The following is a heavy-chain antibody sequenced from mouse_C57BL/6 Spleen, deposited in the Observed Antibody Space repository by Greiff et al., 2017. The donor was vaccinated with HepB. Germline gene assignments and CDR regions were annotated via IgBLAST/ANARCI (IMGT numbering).Heavy chain of an antibody. Sequence: QVQLQQSGPELVKPGASVKISCKASGYAFSSSWMNWVKQRPGKGLEWIGRIYPGDGDTNYNGKFKGKATLTADKSSSTAYMQLSSLTSEDSAVYFCARGGYYGRGYAMDYWGQGTSVTVSS. V-gene: IGHV1-82*01. CDR2: IYPGDGDT. CDR3: ARGGYYGRGYAMDY. J-gene: IGHJ4*01. D-gene: IGHD1-1*01. CDR1: GYAFSSSW.